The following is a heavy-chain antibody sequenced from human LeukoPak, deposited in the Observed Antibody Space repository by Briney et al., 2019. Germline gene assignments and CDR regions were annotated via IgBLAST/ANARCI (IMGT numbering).Heavy chain of an antibody. V-gene: IGHV3-30-3*01. D-gene: IGHD1-1*01. CDR3: AKALLELDY. CDR1: RFTFSSYA. Sequence: GGSLRLSCAASRFTFSSYAMHWVRQAPGKGLEWVAVISYDGSNKYYADSVKGRFTISRDNSKNTLYLQMNSLRAEDTAVYYCAKALLELDYWGQGTLVTVSS. J-gene: IGHJ4*02. CDR2: ISYDGSNK.